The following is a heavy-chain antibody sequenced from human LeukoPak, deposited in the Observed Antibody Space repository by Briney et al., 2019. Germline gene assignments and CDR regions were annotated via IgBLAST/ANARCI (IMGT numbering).Heavy chain of an antibody. J-gene: IGHJ4*02. V-gene: IGHV1-2*02. Sequence: ASVKVSCKASGGTFSNYAISWVRQAPGQGLEWMGGINPNSGGTNYAQKFQGRVTMTRDTSISTAYMELSRLRSDDTAVYYCARDSPTYYYGSGSNDYWGQGTLVTVSS. D-gene: IGHD3-10*01. CDR3: ARDSPTYYYGSGSNDY. CDR1: GGTFSNYA. CDR2: INPNSGGT.